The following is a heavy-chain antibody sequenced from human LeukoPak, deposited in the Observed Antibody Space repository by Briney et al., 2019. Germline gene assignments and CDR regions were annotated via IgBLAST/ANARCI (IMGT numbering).Heavy chain of an antibody. V-gene: IGHV1-69*04. J-gene: IGHJ4*02. CDR3: ASESRSGYIDY. D-gene: IGHD6-19*01. CDR2: IIPILGIA. CDR1: GGTFSSYA. Sequence: GASVKVSCKASGGTFSSYAISWVRQAPGQGLEWMGRIIPILGIANYAQKFQGRVTMTRDTSTSTVYMELSSLRSEDTAVYYCASESRSGYIDYWGQGTLVTVSS.